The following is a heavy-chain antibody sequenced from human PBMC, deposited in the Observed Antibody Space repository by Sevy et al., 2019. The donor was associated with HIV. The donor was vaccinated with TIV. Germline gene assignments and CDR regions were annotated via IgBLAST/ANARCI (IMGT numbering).Heavy chain of an antibody. CDR2: ISWDGGST. J-gene: IGHJ6*02. CDR3: AKDKDSRASYYYYYGMDV. CDR1: GFTFDDYT. V-gene: IGHV3-43*01. Sequence: GGSLRLSCAASGFTFDDYTMHWVRQAPGKGLEWVSLISWDGGSTYYADSVKGRFTISRDNSKNSLYLQMNSLRTVDTALYYCAKDKDSRASYYYYYGMDVWGQGTTVTVSS.